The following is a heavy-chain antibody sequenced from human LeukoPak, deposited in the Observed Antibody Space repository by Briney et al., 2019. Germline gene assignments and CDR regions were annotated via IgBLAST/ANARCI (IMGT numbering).Heavy chain of an antibody. J-gene: IGHJ4*02. CDR3: AREEARGYSGYDGGPFDY. V-gene: IGHV3-30-3*01. CDR1: GFTFSSYA. Sequence: TGGSLRLSCAASGFTFSSYAMHWVRQAPGKGLEWVAVISYDGSNKYYADSVKGRFTISRDNSKNTLYLQMNSLRAEDTAVYYCAREEARGYSGYDGGPFDYWGQGTLVTVSS. CDR2: ISYDGSNK. D-gene: IGHD5-12*01.